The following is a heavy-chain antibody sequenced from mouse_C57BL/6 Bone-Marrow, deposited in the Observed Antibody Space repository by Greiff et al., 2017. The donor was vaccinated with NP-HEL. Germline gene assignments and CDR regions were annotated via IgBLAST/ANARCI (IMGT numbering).Heavy chain of an antibody. CDR1: GYTFTSYW. V-gene: IGHV1-69*01. D-gene: IGHD3-1*01. J-gene: IGHJ3*01. CDR2: IDPSDSYT. CDR3: ARSGTAPWCAY. Sequence: QVQLQQPGAELVMPGASVKLSCKASGYTFTSYWMHWVKQRPGQGLEWIGEIDPSDSYTNYNQKFKGKSTLTVDKSSSTAYMQLSSLTSEDSAVYYCARSGTAPWCAYWGQGTLVTVSA.